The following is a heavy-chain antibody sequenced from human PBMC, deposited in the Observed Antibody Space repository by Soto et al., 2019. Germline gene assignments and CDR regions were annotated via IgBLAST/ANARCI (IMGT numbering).Heavy chain of an antibody. Sequence: QLQLQESGPGLVKPSETLSLTCTVSGGSISSSSYYWGWIRQPPGKGLEWIGSIYYSGSTYYNPSLKSRVTISVDTSKNQFSLKLSSVTAADTAVYYCARQNTRRYCSSTSCHYFDYWGQGTLVTVSS. CDR3: ARQNTRRYCSSTSCHYFDY. V-gene: IGHV4-39*01. CDR2: IYYSGST. CDR1: GGSISSSSYY. J-gene: IGHJ4*02. D-gene: IGHD2-2*01.